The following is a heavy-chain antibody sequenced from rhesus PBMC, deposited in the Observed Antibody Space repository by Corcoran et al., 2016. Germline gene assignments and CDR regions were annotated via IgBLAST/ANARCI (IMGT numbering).Heavy chain of an antibody. Sequence: QVQLQESGPGLVKPSETLSLTCAVSGGSFSGYYWGWIRQPPGKGLAWIGYIGGSGGNPDHTPTLKDRVTISTDTSTNPFSRKLSSVTAADTAVEYCAGGSYYGYKRFDVWGPGVLVTVSS. CDR1: GGSFSGYY. CDR2: IGGSGGNP. D-gene: IGHD3-16*01. CDR3: AGGSYYGYKRFDV. J-gene: IGHJ5-1*01. V-gene: IGHV4-165*01.